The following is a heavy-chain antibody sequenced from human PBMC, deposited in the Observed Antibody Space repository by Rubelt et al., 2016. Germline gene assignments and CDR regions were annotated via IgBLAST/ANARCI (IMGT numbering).Heavy chain of an antibody. CDR3: ARTRTLYWYFDI. Sequence: QVTLRESGPALVKPTQTLTLTCTFSGYSLSTSGMFVSWIRQPPGKAPEWLARIDWDDDKYYSTSLTTRLTITKDTSKNQVVLTMTNMDPVDTATDYCARTRTLYWYFDIWGRGTLVTVSS. J-gene: IGHJ2*01. V-gene: IGHV2-70*15. CDR2: IDWDDDK. CDR1: GYSLSTSGMF. D-gene: IGHD2-2*01.